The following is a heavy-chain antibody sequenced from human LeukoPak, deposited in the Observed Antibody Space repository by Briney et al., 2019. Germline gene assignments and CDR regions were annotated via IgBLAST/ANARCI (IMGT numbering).Heavy chain of an antibody. Sequence: SGGSLRLSCAASGFTVSSNYMSWVRHAPGKGLKWVSSFYRGISTYYADSVEGRFTTSRDHSKNTVYLQMDSLRPEDTAVYYCARYYDSSGYTQGAFDIWGQGTMVTVS. D-gene: IGHD3-22*01. V-gene: IGHV3-66*02. J-gene: IGHJ3*02. CDR2: FYRGIST. CDR3: ARYYDSSGYTQGAFDI. CDR1: GFTVSSNY.